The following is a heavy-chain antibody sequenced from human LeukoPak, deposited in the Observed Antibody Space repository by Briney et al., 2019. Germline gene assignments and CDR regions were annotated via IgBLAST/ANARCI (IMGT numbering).Heavy chain of an antibody. D-gene: IGHD2-2*01. CDR2: ISGSGGST. Sequence: PGGSLRLSCAASGFTFSSYAMSWVRQAPGEGLEWVSAISGSGGSTYYADSVKGRFTISRDNSKNTLYLQMNSLRAEDTAVYYCAKDHGDIVVVPAAGPFDYWGQGTLVTVSS. CDR1: GFTFSSYA. V-gene: IGHV3-23*01. CDR3: AKDHGDIVVVPAAGPFDY. J-gene: IGHJ4*02.